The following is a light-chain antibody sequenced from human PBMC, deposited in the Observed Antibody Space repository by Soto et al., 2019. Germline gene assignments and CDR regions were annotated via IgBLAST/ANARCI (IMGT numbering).Light chain of an antibody. V-gene: IGLV2-14*01. CDR3: SSYTSSSTLLYV. J-gene: IGLJ1*01. Sequence: QSVLTQPPSASGSPGQSVTFSCTGTSSDVGTYDYVSWYQQYPGKAPKLMIYEVSNRPSGVSNRFSGSKSGNTASLTISGLQAEDEAAYYCSSYTSSSTLLYVFGTGTKVTVL. CDR2: EVS. CDR1: SSDVGTYDY.